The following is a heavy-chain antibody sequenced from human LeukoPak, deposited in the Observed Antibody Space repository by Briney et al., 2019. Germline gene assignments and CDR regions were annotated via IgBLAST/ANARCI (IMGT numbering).Heavy chain of an antibody. J-gene: IGHJ4*02. CDR2: IRSKANSYAT. Sequence: GGSLRLSCAASGFTFSGSAMHWVRQASGKGLEWVGRIRSKANSYATAYAASVKGRFTISRDDSKNTAYLQMNSLKTEDTAVYCCTRHTSGSSGYPHWGQGTLVTVSS. D-gene: IGHD3-22*01. V-gene: IGHV3-73*01. CDR1: GFTFSGSA. CDR3: TRHTSGSSGYPH.